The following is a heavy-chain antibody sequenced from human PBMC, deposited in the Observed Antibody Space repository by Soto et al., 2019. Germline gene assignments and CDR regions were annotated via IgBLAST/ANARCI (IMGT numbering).Heavy chain of an antibody. D-gene: IGHD3-16*01. CDR2: IDPGDSDT. J-gene: IGHJ6*01. V-gene: IGHV5-51*01. Sequence: VESVTISCKVSGYSFTRYWIVWVLQMPGKGLECMGIIDPGDSDTRYSPSFQGQVTISADKSISTAYLQWSSLEASDTAMYYCASYGPGYGMDVWGQGTTVTVSS. CDR1: GYSFTRYW. CDR3: ASYGPGYGMDV.